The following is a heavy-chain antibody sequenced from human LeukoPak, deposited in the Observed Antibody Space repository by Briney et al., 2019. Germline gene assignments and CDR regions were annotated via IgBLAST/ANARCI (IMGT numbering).Heavy chain of an antibody. CDR1: GGSISSSNW. CDR2: IYHSGST. J-gene: IGHJ5*02. V-gene: IGHV4-4*02. CDR3: ARVIAAAGLGEWFDP. D-gene: IGHD6-13*01. Sequence: KPSETLSLTCAVSGGSISSSNWWSWVRQPPGKGLEWIGSIYHSGSTYYNPSLKSRVTISVDTSKNQFSLKLSSVTAADTAVYYCARVIAAAGLGEWFDPWGQGTLVTVSS.